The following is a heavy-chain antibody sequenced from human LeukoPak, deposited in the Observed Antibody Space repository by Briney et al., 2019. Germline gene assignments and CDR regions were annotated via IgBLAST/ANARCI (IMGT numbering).Heavy chain of an antibody. CDR2: MYYSGTLA. Sequence: SETLSLTCSVSGGSISSGPYFWSWIRQSPGQGLEWIGYMYYSGTLANYNSALGSRLTMSIDSSKSQFSLKVSSVTAADTALYFCARMNGYTSGWYFTFDYWGQGALVTVSS. CDR3: ARMNGYTSGWYFTFDY. V-gene: IGHV4-61*01. J-gene: IGHJ4*02. D-gene: IGHD6-19*01. CDR1: GGSISSGPYF.